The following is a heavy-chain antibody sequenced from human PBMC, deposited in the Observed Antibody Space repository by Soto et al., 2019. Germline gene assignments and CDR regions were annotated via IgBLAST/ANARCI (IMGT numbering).Heavy chain of an antibody. CDR3: ARDPNIVATMGSIYYSYGMDV. CDR1: GFTFSSYW. D-gene: IGHD5-12*01. Sequence: GGSLRLSCAASGFTFSSYWMSWVRQAPGKGLEWVANIKQDGSEKYYVDSVKGRFTISRDNAKNSLYLQMNSLRAEDTAVYYCARDPNIVATMGSIYYSYGMDVWGQGTTVTVSS. J-gene: IGHJ6*02. V-gene: IGHV3-7*01. CDR2: IKQDGSEK.